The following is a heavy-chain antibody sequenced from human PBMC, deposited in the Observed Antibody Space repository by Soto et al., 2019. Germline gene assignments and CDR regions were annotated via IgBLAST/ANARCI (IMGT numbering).Heavy chain of an antibody. V-gene: IGHV3-9*01. Sequence: EVQLVESGGGLVQPGRSLRLSCVASGFTFDDYAMHWVRQAPGKGLEWVSGISWNSGTEGYADSVKGRFTISRDNAKNSLYLQMNSLRAEDTALYYCAKGGIAAPPPFWCDAWGQGTLVTVSS. D-gene: IGHD6-13*01. CDR3: AKGGIAAPPPFWCDA. CDR2: ISWNSGTE. J-gene: IGHJ5*02. CDR1: GFTFDDYA.